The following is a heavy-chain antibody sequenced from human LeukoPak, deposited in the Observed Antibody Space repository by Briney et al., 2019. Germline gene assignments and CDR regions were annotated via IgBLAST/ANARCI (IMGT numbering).Heavy chain of an antibody. CDR2: IIPIFGTA. Sequence: GASVKVSCKASGGTFSSYAISWVRQAPGQGLEWMGGIIPIFGTANYAQKFQGRVTITADESTSTAYMELSSLRSEDTAVYYCAREHCSSTSCYDSYWGREPWSPSPQ. V-gene: IGHV1-69*13. CDR1: GGTFSSYA. J-gene: IGHJ4*02. D-gene: IGHD2-2*01. CDR3: AREHCSSTSCYDSY.